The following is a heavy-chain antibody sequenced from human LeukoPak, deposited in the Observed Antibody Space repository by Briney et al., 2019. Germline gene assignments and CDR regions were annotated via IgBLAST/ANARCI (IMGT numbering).Heavy chain of an antibody. V-gene: IGHV3-23*01. D-gene: IGHD3-22*01. CDR1: GFIFNSNA. CDR2: ISETGGGT. Sequence: GGSLRLSCAASGFIFNSNAMTWVRQAPGKGLEWVSAISETGGGTYYADSVKGRFTISRDNSRNTLYLQMDSLRAEDTALYYCAKNYYASTGYDYWGQGTLVTVSS. J-gene: IGHJ4*02. CDR3: AKNYYASTGYDY.